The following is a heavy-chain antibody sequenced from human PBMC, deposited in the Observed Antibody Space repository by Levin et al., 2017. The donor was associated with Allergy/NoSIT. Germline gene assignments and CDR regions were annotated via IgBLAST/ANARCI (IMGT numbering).Heavy chain of an antibody. CDR2: ISPGDGST. J-gene: IGHJ4*02. Sequence: GASVKVSCEASGYTFTNYLIHWVRQAPGQGLEWMGMISPGDGSTTYAQNFQARLTMTKDTSTSTVHMDLSSLRSDDTAVYYCAREIVGVTGGIDYWGRGTLVTVSS. D-gene: IGHD1-26*01. CDR1: GYTFTNYL. CDR3: AREIVGVTGGIDY. V-gene: IGHV1-46*01.